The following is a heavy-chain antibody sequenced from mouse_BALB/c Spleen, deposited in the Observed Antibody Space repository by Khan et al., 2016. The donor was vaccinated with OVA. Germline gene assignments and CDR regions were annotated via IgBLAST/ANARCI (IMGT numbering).Heavy chain of an antibody. CDR2: ISYSGVT. J-gene: IGHJ2*01. CDR1: GYSITSGYA. V-gene: IGHV3-2*02. Sequence: EVQLQESGPGLVTPSQSLSLTCTVTGYSITSGYAWNWIRQFPGNKLEWMGYISYSGVTSYTPSLKSRIFITRDTYKNQFFLLFNSVTTEDTATLSCESRNYDGDYFDYGGQGTTLTAPS. D-gene: IGHD2-4*01. CDR3: ESRNYDGDYFDY.